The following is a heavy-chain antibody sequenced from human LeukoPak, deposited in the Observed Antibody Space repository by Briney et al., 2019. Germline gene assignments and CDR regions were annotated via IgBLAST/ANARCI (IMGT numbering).Heavy chain of an antibody. CDR1: GGSISSSSYY. CDR3: GRVLTAAGLDF. V-gene: IGHV4-39*07. CDR2: IHDDGRT. J-gene: IGHJ4*02. Sequence: SETLSLTCTVSGGSISSSSYYWGWIRQPPGKGLEWIANIHDDGRTASNPSLKSRVTISQDTSKNQFSLKVNSVPAADTAFYYCGRVLTAAGLDFWGPGTLVTVSS. D-gene: IGHD6-25*01.